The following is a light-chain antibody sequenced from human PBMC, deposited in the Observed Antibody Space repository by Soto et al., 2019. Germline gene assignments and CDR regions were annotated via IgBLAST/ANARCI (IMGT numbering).Light chain of an antibody. Sequence: QSALTQPASVSGSPGQSITISCTGTSSDVGGYTYVSWYQQHPGKTPKLIIYEVTNRPSGVSHRFSGSKSGNTASLTISGLQTEDEADYYCSSFLSITREVFGGGTKLTVL. V-gene: IGLV2-14*01. CDR3: SSFLSITREV. CDR2: EVT. J-gene: IGLJ2*01. CDR1: SSDVGGYTY.